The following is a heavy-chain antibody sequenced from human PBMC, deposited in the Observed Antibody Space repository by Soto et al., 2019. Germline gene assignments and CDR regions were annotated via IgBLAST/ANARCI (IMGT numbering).Heavy chain of an antibody. D-gene: IGHD3-9*01. V-gene: IGHV3-23*01. CDR3: AKAFMGLTGPGIPTLNYYYYYYMDV. CDR1: GFTFSSYA. CDR2: ISGSGGST. Sequence: GGSLRLSCAASGFTFSSYAMSWVRQAPGKGLEWVSAISGSGGSTYYADSVKGRFTISRDNSKNTLYLQMNSLRAEDTAVYYCAKAFMGLTGPGIPTLNYYYYYYMDVWGKGTTVTVSS. J-gene: IGHJ6*03.